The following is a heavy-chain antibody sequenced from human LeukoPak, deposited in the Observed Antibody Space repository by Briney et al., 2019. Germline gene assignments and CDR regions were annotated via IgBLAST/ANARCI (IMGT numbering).Heavy chain of an antibody. Sequence: SETLSLTCTVSGGSISSSSYYWSWIRQPPGKGLEWIGYIYYSGSTNYNPSLKSRVTISVDTSKNQFSLKLSSVTAADTAVYYCARGNYYDSSGPIDYWGQGTLVTVSS. CDR1: GGSISSSSYY. V-gene: IGHV4-61*01. D-gene: IGHD3-22*01. J-gene: IGHJ4*02. CDR2: IYYSGST. CDR3: ARGNYYDSSGPIDY.